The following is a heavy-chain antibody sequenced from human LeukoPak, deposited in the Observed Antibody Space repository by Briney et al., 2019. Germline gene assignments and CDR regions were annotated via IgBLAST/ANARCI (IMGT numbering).Heavy chain of an antibody. D-gene: IGHD6-19*01. CDR1: GYTSTSYY. CDR3: ARSSSGWRTDFDY. Sequence: ASVKVSCKASGYTSTSYYMHWVRQAPGQRLEWMGWINAGNGNTKYSQKFQGRVTITRDTSASTAYMELSSLRSEDTAVYYCARSSSGWRTDFDYWGQGTLVTVSS. V-gene: IGHV1-3*01. J-gene: IGHJ4*02. CDR2: INAGNGNT.